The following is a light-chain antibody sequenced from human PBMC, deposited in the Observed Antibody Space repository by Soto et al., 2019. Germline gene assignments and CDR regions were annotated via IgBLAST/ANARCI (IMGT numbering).Light chain of an antibody. CDR1: ALPNQY. Sequence: SYELTQPPSVSVSPGQTARITCSGDALPNQYAYWYQQKPGQAPVVVIYKDTERPSGIPERFSGSSSGTTVTLTISGVQAEDEADYYCQSSDSSGAYLVVFGGGTKVTVL. V-gene: IGLV3-25*03. CDR3: QSSDSSGAYLVV. CDR2: KDT. J-gene: IGLJ2*01.